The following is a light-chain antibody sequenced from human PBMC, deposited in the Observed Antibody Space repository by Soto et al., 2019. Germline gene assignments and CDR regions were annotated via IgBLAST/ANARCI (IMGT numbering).Light chain of an antibody. CDR3: QAWDSSTAV. J-gene: IGLJ2*01. CDR1: KLGDNY. CDR2: QDN. Sequence: SYELTQPPSVSVSPGQTASITCSGDKLGDNYAYWYQQKPGQSPVLVIYQDNKRPSGIPERFSGSNSGNTATLTIRGTQAMDEADYYCQAWDSSTAVFGGGTKLTVL. V-gene: IGLV3-1*01.